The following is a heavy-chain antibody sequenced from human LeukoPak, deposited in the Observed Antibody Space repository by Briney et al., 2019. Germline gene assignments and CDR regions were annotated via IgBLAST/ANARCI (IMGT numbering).Heavy chain of an antibody. CDR2: INHSGST. CDR3: ARGKTLFDP. Sequence: SETLSLTCAVYGGSFSGYYWSWIRQPPGKGLEWIGEINHSGSTNYNPSLKSRVTISVDTSKNQFSLKLSSVTAADTAVYYCARGKTLFDPWGQGTLVTVSS. J-gene: IGHJ5*02. V-gene: IGHV4-34*01. CDR1: GGSFSGYY. D-gene: IGHD2/OR15-2a*01.